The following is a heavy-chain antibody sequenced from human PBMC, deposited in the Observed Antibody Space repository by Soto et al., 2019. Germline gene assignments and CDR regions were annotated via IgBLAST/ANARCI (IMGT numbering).Heavy chain of an antibody. CDR3: AKTPYDYIWVGPYYGMDV. J-gene: IGHJ6*02. Sequence: SLRLSCAASGFTFSSYAMSWVRQAPGKGLEWVSAISGSGGSTYYADSVKGRFTISRDNSKNTLYLQMNSLRAEDTAVYYCAKTPYDYIWVGPYYGMDVWGQGTTVTVSS. D-gene: IGHD3-16*01. V-gene: IGHV3-23*01. CDR1: GFTFSSYA. CDR2: ISGSGGST.